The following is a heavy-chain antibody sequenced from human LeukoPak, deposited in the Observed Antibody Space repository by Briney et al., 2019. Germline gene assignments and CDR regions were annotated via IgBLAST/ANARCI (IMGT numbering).Heavy chain of an antibody. J-gene: IGHJ4*02. D-gene: IGHD6-6*01. CDR1: GFTFRSHN. Sequence: PGGSLRLSCASSGFTFRSHNANWVRQAPGKGLEWVSSISSTGTYIYYADSVKGRFTISRDNAKNSLYLQMDSLRDEDTAVYYCAEGTLATRPTCFEYWGQGTLVTVSS. V-gene: IGHV3-21*01. CDR2: ISSTGTYI. CDR3: AEGTLATRPTCFEY.